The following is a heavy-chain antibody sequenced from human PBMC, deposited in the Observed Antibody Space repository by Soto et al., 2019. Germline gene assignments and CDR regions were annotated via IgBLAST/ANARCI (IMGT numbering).Heavy chain of an antibody. CDR2: IIPILGIA. D-gene: IGHD4-17*01. V-gene: IGHV1-69*02. CDR1: GGTFSSYT. J-gene: IGHJ6*03. Sequence: ASVKVSCKASGGTFSSYTISWVRQAPGQGLEWMGRIIPILGIANYAQKFQGRVTITADKSTSTAYMELSSLRSEDTAVYYCARAVDYGDYETAEYYYYYYYMDVWGKGTTVTVSS. CDR3: ARAVDYGDYETAEYYYYYYYMDV.